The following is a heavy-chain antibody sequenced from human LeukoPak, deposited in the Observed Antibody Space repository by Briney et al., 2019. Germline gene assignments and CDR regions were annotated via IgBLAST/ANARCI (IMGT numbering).Heavy chain of an antibody. V-gene: IGHV4-59*01. CDR2: IYYSGST. CDR1: GGSISSYY. CDR3: ARDGDTAYDY. D-gene: IGHD5-18*01. J-gene: IGHJ4*02. Sequence: SETLSLTCTVSGGSISSYYWSWIRQPPGKGLEWIGHIYYSGSTNYNPSLKSRVTISIDTSKNQFSLRLSSVTAADTAVYYCARDGDTAYDYWGQGTLVTVSS.